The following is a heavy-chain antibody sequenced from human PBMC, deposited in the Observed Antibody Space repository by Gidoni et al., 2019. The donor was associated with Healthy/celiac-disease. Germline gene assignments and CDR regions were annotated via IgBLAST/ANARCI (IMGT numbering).Heavy chain of an antibody. V-gene: IGHV5-51*01. Sequence: EVQLVQSGAEVKKPGESLKISCKGYGYSFTSYWIGWVRQMPGKGLEWMGIIYPGDSDTRYSPSFQGQVTISADKSISTAYLQWSSLKASDTAMYYCARKRRGDDFWSGYYFDYWGQGTLVTVSS. CDR3: ARKRRGDDFWSGYYFDY. CDR2: IYPGDSDT. J-gene: IGHJ4*02. D-gene: IGHD3-3*01. CDR1: GYSFTSYW.